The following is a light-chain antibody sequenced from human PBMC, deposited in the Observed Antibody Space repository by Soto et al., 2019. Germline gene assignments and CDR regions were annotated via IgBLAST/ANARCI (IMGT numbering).Light chain of an antibody. Sequence: ELVMTQCPATLSVSLGERATLSCRASQSFSSNLAWYQQKSGQAPRLLIYGTSTRATGIPARFSGSGSGTEFTLTISSLQSEDFAVYYCHQYNFWPTFGQGTKVDIK. CDR3: HQYNFWPT. V-gene: IGKV3-15*01. J-gene: IGKJ1*01. CDR2: GTS. CDR1: QSFSSN.